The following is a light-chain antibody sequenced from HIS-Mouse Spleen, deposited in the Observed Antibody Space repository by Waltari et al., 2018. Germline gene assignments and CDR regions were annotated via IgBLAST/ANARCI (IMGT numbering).Light chain of an antibody. CDR1: QSVSSSH. Sequence: EIVLTQSPATLSLSQGERATLSCGASQSVSSSHLAWYQQKPGLAPRLLIYDASSRATGIPDRFSGSGSGTDFTLTISRLEPEDFAVYYCQQYGSSPWTFGQGTKVEIK. V-gene: IGKV3D-20*01. CDR2: DAS. J-gene: IGKJ1*01. CDR3: QQYGSSPWT.